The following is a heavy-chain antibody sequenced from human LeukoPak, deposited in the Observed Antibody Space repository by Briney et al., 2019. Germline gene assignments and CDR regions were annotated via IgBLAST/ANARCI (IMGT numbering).Heavy chain of an antibody. CDR3: ARGEVSFDP. J-gene: IGHJ5*02. CDR2: INPNTGGT. CDR1: GDTFTGYY. V-gene: IGHV1-2*02. D-gene: IGHD5/OR15-5a*01. Sequence: ASVKVSRKTSGDTFTGYYMHWVRQAPGQGLEWMGWINPNTGGTYYAQKFQGRVTMTWDTSIITAYMELSRLTSDDTAVYYCARGEVSFDPWGQGTLVTVSS.